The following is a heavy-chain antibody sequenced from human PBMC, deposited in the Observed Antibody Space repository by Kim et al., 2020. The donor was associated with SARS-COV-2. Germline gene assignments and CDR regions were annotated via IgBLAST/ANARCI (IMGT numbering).Heavy chain of an antibody. V-gene: IGHV1-46*01. CDR3: ARGFYAWLDP. CDR2: INPNDGST. D-gene: IGHD3-16*01. CDR1: GYTFTTYY. Sequence: ASVKVSCKASGYTFTTYYMHWVRQAPGQGLEWMGIINPNDGSTTYAQKIQGRVTMTRVTSTSTVYMELSSLRSEDTAVYYCARGFYAWLDPWGQGTLVTVSS. J-gene: IGHJ5*02.